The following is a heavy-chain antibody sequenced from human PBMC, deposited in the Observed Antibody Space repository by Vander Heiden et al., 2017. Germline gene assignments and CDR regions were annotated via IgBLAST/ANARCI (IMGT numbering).Heavy chain of an antibody. CDR2: IIPIFGTA. V-gene: IGHV1-69*01. CDR3: ARVVITSYYFDY. J-gene: IGHJ4*02. Sequence: QVQLVQSGAEVKKPGSSVKVSCTASGCTFSSYAISWVQQAPGQGLEWMGGIIPIFGTANYAQKFQGRVTITADESTSTAYMELSSLRSEDTAVYYCARVVITSYYFDYWGQGTLVTVSS. CDR1: GCTFSSYA. D-gene: IGHD3-22*01.